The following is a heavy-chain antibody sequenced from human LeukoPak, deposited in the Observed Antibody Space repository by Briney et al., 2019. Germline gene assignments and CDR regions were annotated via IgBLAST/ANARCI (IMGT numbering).Heavy chain of an antibody. V-gene: IGHV3-64D*09. CDR3: VKRGVFEGDAPFDI. CDR1: GFTFSRYA. CDR2: ISNNGGST. J-gene: IGHJ3*02. D-gene: IGHD3-16*01. Sequence: GGSLRLSCSASGFTFSRYAIHWVRQAPGKGLEYVSPISNNGGSTYYADSVMGRFTISRDNSKTTLYLQMNTLRTEDTAVYYCVKRGVFEGDAPFDIWGQGTVVTVSS.